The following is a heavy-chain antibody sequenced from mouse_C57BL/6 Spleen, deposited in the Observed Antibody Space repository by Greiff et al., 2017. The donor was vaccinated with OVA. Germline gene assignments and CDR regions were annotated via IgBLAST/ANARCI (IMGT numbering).Heavy chain of an antibody. J-gene: IGHJ1*03. CDR3: ARDDYAWYFDV. CDR2: ISYDGSN. V-gene: IGHV3-6*01. CDR1: GYSITSGYY. D-gene: IGHD1-1*02. Sequence: EVKLEESGPGLVKPSQSLSLTCSVTGYSITSGYYWNWIRQFPGNKLEWMGYISYDGSNNYNPSLKNRISITRDTSKNQLFLKLNSVTTEDTATYYCARDDYAWYFDVWGTGTTVTVSS.